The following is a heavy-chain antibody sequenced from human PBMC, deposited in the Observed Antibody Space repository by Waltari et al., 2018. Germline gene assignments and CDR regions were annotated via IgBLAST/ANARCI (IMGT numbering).Heavy chain of an antibody. J-gene: IGHJ4*02. CDR2: INTDGSNI. V-gene: IGHV3-74*01. CDR3: ARVDKGYFDY. CDR1: VFSLRTYW. D-gene: IGHD3-9*01. Sequence: EVPLIDSGGGFVQPVGSLRVSCAASVFSLRTYWLHSVRQVPGKGLVWVSRINTDGSNIGNADSVKGRFTISRDNAKNTLYLQMNSLKAEDTAVYYCARVDKGYFDYWGQGTLVTVSS.